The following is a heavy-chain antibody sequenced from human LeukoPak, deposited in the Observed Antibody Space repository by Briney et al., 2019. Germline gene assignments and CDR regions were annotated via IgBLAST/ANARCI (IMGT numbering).Heavy chain of an antibody. CDR3: AKSDNGWYSH. V-gene: IGHV3-23*01. CDR2: ISGSGGQT. D-gene: IGHD6-19*01. J-gene: IGHJ4*02. CDR1: GFTFSSYG. Sequence: PGGSLRLSCAASGFTFSSYGMSWVRQAPGKGLEWVSAISGSGGQTFYTDSVKGRFTISRDNSKNTLYLQMSSLRVEDTALYYCAKSDNGWYSHWGQGTLVTVSS.